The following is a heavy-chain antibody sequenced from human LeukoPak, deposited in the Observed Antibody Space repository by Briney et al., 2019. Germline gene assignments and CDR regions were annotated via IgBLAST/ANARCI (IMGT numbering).Heavy chain of an antibody. D-gene: IGHD4-17*01. CDR1: GYTFTSYG. CDR3: ARVRLATVTTCWFDP. J-gene: IGHJ5*02. V-gene: IGHV1-18*01. Sequence: GASVKVSCKASGYTFTSYGISWVRQAPGQGLEWMGWISAYNGNTNYAQKLQGRVTMTTDTSTSTAYMELRSLRSDDTAVYYCARVRLATVTTCWFDPWGQGTLVTVSS. CDR2: ISAYNGNT.